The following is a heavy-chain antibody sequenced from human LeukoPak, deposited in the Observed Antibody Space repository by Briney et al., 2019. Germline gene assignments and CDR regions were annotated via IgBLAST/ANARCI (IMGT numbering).Heavy chain of an antibody. CDR2: MNPNSGDT. Sequence: ASVKVSCKASGYTFTNYDVNWVRQATGQGLEWMGWMNPNSGDTGYAQKFQGRVTMTRDTSISTAYMELSSLTSEDTAVYYCARAAGYDYVFRFDYWGQGTLVTVSS. J-gene: IGHJ4*02. CDR3: ARAAGYDYVFRFDY. CDR1: GYTFTNYD. V-gene: IGHV1-8*01. D-gene: IGHD3-16*01.